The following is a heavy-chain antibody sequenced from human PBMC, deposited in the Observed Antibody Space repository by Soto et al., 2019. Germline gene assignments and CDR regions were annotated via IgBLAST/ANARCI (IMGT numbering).Heavy chain of an antibody. V-gene: IGHV4-59*01. CDR1: GGSISTYY. Sequence: TENLSLTCTVSGGSISTYYWNWIRQTPGKGLKWIGYIHHSGRTNYNPSLRSRVTISVDTSKNQFSLKLTSVTAADSAIYYCTRTFYDCVVTPPSELHLWGQGALVTVSS. J-gene: IGHJ1*01. CDR3: TRTFYDCVVTPPSELHL. D-gene: IGHD2-21*02. CDR2: IHHSGRT.